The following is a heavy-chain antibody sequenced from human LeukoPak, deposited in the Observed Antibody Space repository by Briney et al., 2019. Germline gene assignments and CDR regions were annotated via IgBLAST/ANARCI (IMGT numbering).Heavy chain of an antibody. Sequence: SSLRLACAASGFTCSSWGMHRFRQAPGKGQEWVAVIWYDGSNKYYADSVKGRFTISRDNSKNTLYLQMNSLRAEDTAVYYCARSFGDPQLDYWGQGTLVTVSP. V-gene: IGHV3-33*01. D-gene: IGHD3-16*01. CDR2: IWYDGSNK. CDR1: GFTCSSWG. CDR3: ARSFGDPQLDY. J-gene: IGHJ4*02.